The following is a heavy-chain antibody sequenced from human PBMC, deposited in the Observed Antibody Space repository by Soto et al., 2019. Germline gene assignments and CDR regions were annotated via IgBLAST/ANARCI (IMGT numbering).Heavy chain of an antibody. J-gene: IGHJ4*02. CDR3: AREMAVLGGEYDY. CDR2: ISGSSGNA. V-gene: IGHV1-18*01. CDR1: GYTFTKYG. D-gene: IGHD3-16*01. Sequence: QVQLVQSGAEVKNPGASVTVSCKTSGYTFTKYGVGWVRQAPGQGLEWMGWISGSSGNANYAEKVQGRITLTTDTSTSTAYIELRSLTSDDTAVYYFAREMAVLGGEYDYWGQGTLVTFSS.